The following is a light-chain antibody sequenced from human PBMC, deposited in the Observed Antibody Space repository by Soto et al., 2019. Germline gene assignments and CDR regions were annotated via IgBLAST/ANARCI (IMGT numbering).Light chain of an antibody. V-gene: IGKV3-15*01. CDR1: QSVGSK. Sequence: ETVMTQSPATLSVSPGERVTLSCRASQSVGSKVAWYQQKPGQAPSLLIYGASTRATETPVRFSGSGSGTEFTLTISSLQSEVFAVYYCQQYSNWPPVIFGGGTKVAIK. J-gene: IGKJ4*01. CDR2: GAS. CDR3: QQYSNWPPVI.